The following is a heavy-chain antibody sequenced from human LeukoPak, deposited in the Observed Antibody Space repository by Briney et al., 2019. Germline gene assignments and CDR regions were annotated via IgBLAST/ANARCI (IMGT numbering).Heavy chain of an antibody. CDR3: TRDYSSGYYIGWFDP. Sequence: GGSLRLSCTGVGFTFGDFAVSWVRQTAGKRLEWVAFIRNTGYGGTTEYAASVKGRFSISRDDSKSTVYLQMNSLKTEDTGIYYCTRDYSSGYYIGWFDPWGRGTQVIVSS. CDR1: GFTFGDFA. D-gene: IGHD3-22*01. CDR2: IRNTGYGGTT. J-gene: IGHJ5*02. V-gene: IGHV3-49*04.